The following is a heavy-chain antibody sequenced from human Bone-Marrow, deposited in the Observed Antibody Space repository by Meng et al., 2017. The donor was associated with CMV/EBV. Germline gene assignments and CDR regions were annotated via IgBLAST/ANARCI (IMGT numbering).Heavy chain of an antibody. V-gene: IGHV3-7*01. CDR1: GFTFSGYW. D-gene: IGHD1-26*01. Sequence: GESLKISCAASGFTFSGYWMNWVRQAPGKGLEWVANIKEDGSQKCYVASVKGRFTISRDNAKNSLYLQMNSLRAEDTAVYYCARTGPVGATFGYWGQGTLVTVSS. J-gene: IGHJ4*02. CDR3: ARTGPVGATFGY. CDR2: IKEDGSQK.